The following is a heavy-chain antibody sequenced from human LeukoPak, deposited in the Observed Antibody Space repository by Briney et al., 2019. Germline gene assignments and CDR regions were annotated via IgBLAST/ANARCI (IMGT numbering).Heavy chain of an antibody. CDR1: GGSISSYY. V-gene: IGHV4-59*01. D-gene: IGHD5-24*01. CDR3: ARPNGGGYNYYYYYYMDV. CDR2: IYYSGST. Sequence: PSETLSLTCTVSGGSISSYYWSWIRQPPGKGLEWIGYIYYSGSTNYNPSLKSRVTISVDTSKNQFSLKLSSVTAVDTAVYYCARPNGGGYNYYYYYYMDVWGKGTTVTVSS. J-gene: IGHJ6*03.